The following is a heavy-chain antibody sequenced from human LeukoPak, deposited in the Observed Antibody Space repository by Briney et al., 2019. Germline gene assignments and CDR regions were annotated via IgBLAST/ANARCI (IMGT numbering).Heavy chain of an antibody. CDR2: IYAGGDT. V-gene: IGHV3-53*01. CDR1: RISVINNY. Sequence: GESLRLSCAASRISVINNYMSWVRQAPGKGLEFVSVIYAGGDTFYADSVKGRFTISRDSSKNTLYLHMSSLTPEDTAVYYCAQARSSSGYGPLGFYWGQGTLVTVSS. J-gene: IGHJ1*01. D-gene: IGHD5-12*01. CDR3: AQARSSSGYGPLGFY.